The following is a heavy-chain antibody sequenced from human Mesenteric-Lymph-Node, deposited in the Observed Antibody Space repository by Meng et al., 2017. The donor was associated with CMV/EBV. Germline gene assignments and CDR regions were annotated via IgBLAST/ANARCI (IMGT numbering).Heavy chain of an antibody. Sequence: SETLSLTCAVFGGSFGGHYWSWVRQPPGKGLEWIGEINHSGGTNYNPSHKSRVTISVDTSKSQFSLNLNSVTAADTAVYYCMRIYCGSSSCEGRGMDVWGQGTTVTV. CDR3: MRIYCGSSSCEGRGMDV. D-gene: IGHD2-2*01. V-gene: IGHV4-34*01. CDR2: INHSGGT. CDR1: GGSFGGHY. J-gene: IGHJ6*02.